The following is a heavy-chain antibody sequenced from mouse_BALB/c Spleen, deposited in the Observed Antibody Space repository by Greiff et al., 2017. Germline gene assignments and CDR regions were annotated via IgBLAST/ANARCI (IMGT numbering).Heavy chain of an antibody. J-gene: IGHJ2*01. CDR3: ARCGYDVGFDY. CDR1: GYSITSDYA. CDR2: ISYSGST. V-gene: IGHV3-2*02. Sequence: EVQLQQSGPGLVKPSQSLSLTCTVTGYSITSDYAWNWIRQFPGNKLEWMGYISYSGSTSYNPSLKSRISITRDTSKNQFFLQLNSVTTEDTATYYCARCGYDVGFDYWGQGTTLTVSS. D-gene: IGHD2-2*01.